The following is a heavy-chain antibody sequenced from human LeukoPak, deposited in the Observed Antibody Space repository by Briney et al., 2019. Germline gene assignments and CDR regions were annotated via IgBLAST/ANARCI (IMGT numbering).Heavy chain of an antibody. Sequence: GGSLRLSCAASGFTFSSYAMSWVRQAPGKGLEWVSAISGSGGSTYYADSVKGRFTISRDNSKNTLYLQMNSLRAEDTAVYYCAKDWYSYNYHILIDAFDIWGQGTMVTVSS. CDR1: GFTFSSYA. V-gene: IGHV3-23*01. J-gene: IGHJ3*02. CDR3: AKDWYSYNYHILIDAFDI. D-gene: IGHD3-9*01. CDR2: ISGSGGST.